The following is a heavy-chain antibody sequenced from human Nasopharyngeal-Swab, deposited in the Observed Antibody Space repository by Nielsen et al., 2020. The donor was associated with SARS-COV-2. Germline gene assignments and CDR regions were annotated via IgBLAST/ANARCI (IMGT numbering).Heavy chain of an antibody. CDR3: ARDPTPLNYYYYYYMDV. J-gene: IGHJ6*03. V-gene: IGHV4-30-4*01. CDR2: IYYSGST. Sequence: PGKGLEWIGYIYYSGSTYYNPSLKSRVTISVDTSKNQFSLKLSSVTAADTAVYYCARDPTPLNYYYYYYMDVWGKGTTVTVSS.